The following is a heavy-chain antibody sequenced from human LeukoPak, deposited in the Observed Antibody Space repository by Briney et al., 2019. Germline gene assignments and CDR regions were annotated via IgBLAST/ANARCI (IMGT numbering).Heavy chain of an antibody. V-gene: IGHV4-34*01. Sequence: NPSETLSLTCAVYGGSFTGYYWSWIRQPPGKGLEWIGEINHSGSTNYNPSLKSRVTISVDTSKNQFSLKLSSVTAADTAVYYCARDKNDFPFDYWGQGTLVTVSS. CDR3: ARDKNDFPFDY. D-gene: IGHD1-1*01. CDR2: INHSGST. J-gene: IGHJ4*02. CDR1: GGSFTGYY.